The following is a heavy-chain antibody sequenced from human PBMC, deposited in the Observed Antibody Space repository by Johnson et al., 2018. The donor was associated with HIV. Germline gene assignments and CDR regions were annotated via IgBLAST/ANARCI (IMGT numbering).Heavy chain of an antibody. CDR2: TTYDGTNK. J-gene: IGHJ3*02. D-gene: IGHD6-6*01. CDR1: GFSFSSYP. Sequence: QVQLVESGGGVVRPGGSLRLSCAASGFSFSSYPMHWVRQAPGKGLEWVAVTTYDGTNKYYADSVKGRFTISRDNSKNTLYLQMNSLRVEDTAVYDCAKGEQLVISRKGHDACDIWSQGTMVTVSS. V-gene: IGHV3-30*04. CDR3: AKGEQLVISRKGHDACDI.